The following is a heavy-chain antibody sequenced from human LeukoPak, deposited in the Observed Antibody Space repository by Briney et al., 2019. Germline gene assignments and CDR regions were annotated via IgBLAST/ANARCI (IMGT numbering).Heavy chain of an antibody. D-gene: IGHD2-15*01. CDR3: ARDRCSGGSCVPGVGHCDV. J-gene: IGHJ6*04. V-gene: IGHV3-21*01. Sequence: GGSLRLSCAASGFTFSSYSMNWVRQAPGKGLEWVSSISSCSSYIYYADSVKGRFTISRDNAKNSLYLQMNSLGAEDTAVYYCARDRCSGGSCVPGVGHCDVWGKGTTVTVSS. CDR1: GFTFSSYS. CDR2: ISSCSSYI.